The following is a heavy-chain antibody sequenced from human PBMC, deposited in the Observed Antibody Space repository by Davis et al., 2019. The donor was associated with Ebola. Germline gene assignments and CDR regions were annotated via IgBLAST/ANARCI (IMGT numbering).Heavy chain of an antibody. J-gene: IGHJ4*02. Sequence: GESLKISCSASGFTFSSYAMHWVRQAPGKGLEYVSAISSNGGSTYYADSVKGRFTISRDNSKNTLYLQMNSLRVEDTAVYYCTRVIDGDYDGNWGQGTLVTVSS. CDR1: GFTFSSYA. D-gene: IGHD4-17*01. V-gene: IGHV3-64D*08. CDR2: ISSNGGST. CDR3: TRVIDGDYDGN.